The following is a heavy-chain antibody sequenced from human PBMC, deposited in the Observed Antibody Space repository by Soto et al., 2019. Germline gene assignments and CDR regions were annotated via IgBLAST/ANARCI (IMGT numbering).Heavy chain of an antibody. CDR2: MNPNSGNT. CDR1: ESTFMNYY. D-gene: IGHD1-1*01. CDR3: VRMASSGTLNWFDP. J-gene: IGHJ5*02. Sequence: ASVNVSCKSSESTFMNYYMSWVRQATGQGLEWMGWMNPNSGNTFYALKFQGRVSMTRNTSIYTVYLELSSLASDDTAVYYCVRMASSGTLNWFDPWGQGTLVTVSS. V-gene: IGHV1-8*01.